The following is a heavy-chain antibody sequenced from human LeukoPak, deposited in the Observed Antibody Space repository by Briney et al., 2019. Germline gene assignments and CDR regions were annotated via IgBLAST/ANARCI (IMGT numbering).Heavy chain of an antibody. CDR1: GYTFTGYY. CDR2: INPNSGGT. J-gene: IGHJ4*02. D-gene: IGHD6-19*01. Sequence: ASVKVSCKASGYTFTGYYMHWVRQAPGQGLEWMGWINPNSGGTNYAQKFQGRVTMTRDTSISTAYMELSRLRSDDTAVYYCARDRAVATWGGNFDYWGQGTLVTVSS. V-gene: IGHV1-2*02. CDR3: ARDRAVATWGGNFDY.